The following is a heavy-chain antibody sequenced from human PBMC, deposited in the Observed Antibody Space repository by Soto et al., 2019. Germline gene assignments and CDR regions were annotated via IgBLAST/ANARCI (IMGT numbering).Heavy chain of an antibody. Sequence: GASVKVSCKVSGYTLTELSMHWVRQAPGKGLEWMGGFDPEDGETIYAQKFQGRVTMTEDTSTDTAYMELSSLRSEDTAVYYCATTRNMYDILTGSYYYYGMDVWGQGTTVTVSS. CDR1: GYTLTELS. CDR2: FDPEDGET. V-gene: IGHV1-24*01. J-gene: IGHJ6*02. CDR3: ATTRNMYDILTGSYYYYGMDV. D-gene: IGHD3-9*01.